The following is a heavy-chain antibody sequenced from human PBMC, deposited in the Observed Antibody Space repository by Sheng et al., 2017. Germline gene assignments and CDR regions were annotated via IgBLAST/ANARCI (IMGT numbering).Heavy chain of an antibody. CDR1: GGTFSSYA. V-gene: IGHV1-69*04. J-gene: IGHJ6*03. D-gene: IGHD3-3*01. CDR2: IIPILGIA. Sequence: QVQLVQSGAEVKKPGSSVKVSCKASGGTFSSYAISWVRQAPGQGLEWMGGIIPILGIANYAQKFQGRVTITADKSTSTAYMELSSLRSEDTAVYYCARVIRFLEFIYYMDVWGKGTTVTVSS. CDR3: ARVIRFLEFIYYMDV.